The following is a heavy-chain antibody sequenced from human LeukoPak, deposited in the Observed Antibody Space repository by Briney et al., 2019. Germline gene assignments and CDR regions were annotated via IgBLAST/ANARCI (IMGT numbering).Heavy chain of an antibody. Sequence: ASVKVSCKASGYTFTDLYIHWVRQAPGQGLEWMGFLRTNTGGTSYAQKFQGRVTMTRDTPISTAYLELTSLTSDDTAVYFCARHNYDFDFDYWGQGTLVTVSA. CDR2: LRTNTGGT. D-gene: IGHD3-3*01. CDR1: GYTFTDLY. CDR3: ARHNYDFDFDY. V-gene: IGHV1-2*02. J-gene: IGHJ4*02.